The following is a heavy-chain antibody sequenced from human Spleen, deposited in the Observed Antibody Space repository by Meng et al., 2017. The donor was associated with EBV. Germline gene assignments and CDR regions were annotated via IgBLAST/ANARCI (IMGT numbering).Heavy chain of an antibody. D-gene: IGHD3-22*01. V-gene: IGHV4-59*01. CDR1: GGSINSYY. J-gene: IGHJ4*02. CDR3: AREGSGYYLNTYFDY. Sequence: QVRLEGWGPGLGTPSATLSLTCTVSGGSINSYYWSWIRQPPGKGLEWIGYIYYTGSTDYNPSLKSRVTISVDTSKNQFSLKLSSVTAADTAVYYCAREGSGYYLNTYFDYWGQGTLVTVSS. CDR2: IYYTGST.